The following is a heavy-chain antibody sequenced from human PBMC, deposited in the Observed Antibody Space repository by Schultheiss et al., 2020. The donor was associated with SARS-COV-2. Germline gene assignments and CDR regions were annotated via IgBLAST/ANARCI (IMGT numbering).Heavy chain of an antibody. Sequence: GGSLRLSCTASGFTFSSYGMHWVRQAPGKGLEWVAVISYDGSNKYYADSVKGRFTISRDNANNSLYLQMNSLRDEDTAVYYCRGSDSWGQGTLVTVSS. V-gene: IGHV3-30*03. CDR2: ISYDGSNK. J-gene: IGHJ4*02. D-gene: IGHD3-10*01. CDR1: GFTFSSYG. CDR3: RGSDS.